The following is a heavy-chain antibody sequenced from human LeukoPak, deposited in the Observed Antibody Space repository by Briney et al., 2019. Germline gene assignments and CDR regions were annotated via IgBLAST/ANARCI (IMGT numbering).Heavy chain of an antibody. Sequence: GGSLRLSCAASGFTFSSYSMNWVRQAPGKGLEWVSSISSSSSYIYYADSVKGRFTISRDNAKNSLYLQMNSLRAEDTAVYYCARRSCSSTSCKTLGYWGQGTLVTVSS. CDR1: GFTFSSYS. CDR3: ARRSCSSTSCKTLGY. D-gene: IGHD2-2*01. J-gene: IGHJ4*02. V-gene: IGHV3-21*01. CDR2: ISSSSSYI.